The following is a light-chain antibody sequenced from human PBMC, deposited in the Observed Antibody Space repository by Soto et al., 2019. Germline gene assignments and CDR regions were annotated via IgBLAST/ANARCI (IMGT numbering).Light chain of an antibody. CDR1: QGIGDT. CDR3: QPYRNSPLT. CDR2: DTS. V-gene: IGKV3-15*01. Sequence: VVRQSPATLSFSPGEGATLSCRASQGIGDTLAWYQHKPGQTPRLLIYDTSTRATGVPTRFSGSRSGAEFTLTISSLQSEDFAVYYCQPYRNSPLTFGGGTKVDIK. J-gene: IGKJ4*01.